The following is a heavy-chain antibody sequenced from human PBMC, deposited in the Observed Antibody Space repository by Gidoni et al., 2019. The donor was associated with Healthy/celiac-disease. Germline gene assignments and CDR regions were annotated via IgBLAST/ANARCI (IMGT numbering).Heavy chain of an antibody. V-gene: IGHV3-23*01. J-gene: IGHJ4*02. D-gene: IGHD3-16*02. CDR3: AKDFDMITFGGVIVIGSDY. Sequence: EVQLLESGGGLVQPGGSLRLSCAASGFTFSLYPMRWVRQAPGKGLEWVSAISGSGGSTYYADSVKGRFTISRDNSKSTLYLQMNSLRAEDTAVYYCAKDFDMITFGGVIVIGSDYWGQGTLVTVSS. CDR1: GFTFSLYP. CDR2: ISGSGGST.